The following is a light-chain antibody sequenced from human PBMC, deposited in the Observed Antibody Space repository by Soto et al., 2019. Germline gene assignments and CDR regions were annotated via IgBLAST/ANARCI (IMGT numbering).Light chain of an antibody. CDR1: QSISNN. Sequence: DIKMTQSPSSLSASVGDRVTITCRASQSISNNLNWYQQKPGKAPKVLIYAASSLQSGVPSRFSGGGSGTDFTLTISSLQLEDFATYYCQQSYSTLITFGQGTRLEIK. V-gene: IGKV1-39*01. CDR2: AAS. CDR3: QQSYSTLIT. J-gene: IGKJ5*01.